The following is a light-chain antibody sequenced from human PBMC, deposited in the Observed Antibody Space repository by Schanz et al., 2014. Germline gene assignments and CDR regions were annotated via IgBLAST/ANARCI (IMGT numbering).Light chain of an antibody. Sequence: SLSPGERATLSCRASQTVRRYLGWNEQKPGQAPRLLIYGASSRATGVPDRFSGSESGTDFTLTISRLEPEDVATYYCQNYNSAPLTFGGGTKVEI. J-gene: IGKJ4*01. V-gene: IGKV3-20*01. CDR3: QNYNSAPLT. CDR2: GAS. CDR1: QTVRRY.